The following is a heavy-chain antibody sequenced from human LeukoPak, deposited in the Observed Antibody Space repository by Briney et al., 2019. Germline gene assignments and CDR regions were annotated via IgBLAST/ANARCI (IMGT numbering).Heavy chain of an antibody. J-gene: IGHJ4*02. V-gene: IGHV4-30-4*08. CDR3: ARYGYGGILFDY. D-gene: IGHD4-23*01. CDR1: GGSISSGDYY. Sequence: PSQTLSLTCTVSGGSISSGDYYWSWIRQPPGKGLEWIGYIYYSGSTYYNPSLKSRVTISVGTSKNQFSLKLSSVTAADTAVYYCARYGYGGILFDYWGQGTLVTVSS. CDR2: IYYSGST.